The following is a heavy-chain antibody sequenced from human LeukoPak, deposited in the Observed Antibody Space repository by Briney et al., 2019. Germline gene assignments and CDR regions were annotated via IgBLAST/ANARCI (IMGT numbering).Heavy chain of an antibody. CDR2: MNPNSGNI. D-gene: IGHD3-22*01. V-gene: IGHV1-8*01. CDR3: ARMSYYDSSGDNWFDP. J-gene: IGHJ5*02. CDR1: GYTFTSYD. Sequence: GPVKVSCKASGYTFTSYDINWVRQATGQGLEWMGWMNPNSGNIGYAQKFQGRVTMTRDTSISTAYMELSSLRSEDTAVYYCARMSYYDSSGDNWFDPWGQGTLVTVSS.